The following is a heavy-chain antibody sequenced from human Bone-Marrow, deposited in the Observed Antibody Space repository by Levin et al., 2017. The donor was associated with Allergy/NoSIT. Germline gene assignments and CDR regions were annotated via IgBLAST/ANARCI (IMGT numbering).Heavy chain of an antibody. CDR3: ARDGPAKPWA. CDR1: GFTVSNNY. Sequence: GESLKISCVVSGFTVSNNYMNWVRQAPGRGLDWVSLIYSTGVTKYEDSVKGRFTISRDSSKNTLYLQMDRLRVEDTGVYYCARDGPAKPWAWGQGTMVTVSS. J-gene: IGHJ3*01. V-gene: IGHV3-53*01. D-gene: IGHD3/OR15-3a*01. CDR2: IYSTGVT.